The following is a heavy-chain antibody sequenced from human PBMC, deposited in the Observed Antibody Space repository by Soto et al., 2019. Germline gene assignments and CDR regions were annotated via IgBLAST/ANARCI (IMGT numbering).Heavy chain of an antibody. Sequence: QVHLQESGPGLVTPSETLSLTCTISGSSITNYQWSWIRQPPGKGLEWIGHVYYSGSANYNPTLASRVIISIDTSKSPLSLNLGSVIAADTAVYFCARHAGSLGYWGQGTLVTVSS. CDR1: GSSITNYQ. CDR3: ARHAGSLGY. CDR2: VYYSGSA. D-gene: IGHD2-2*03. V-gene: IGHV4-59*08. J-gene: IGHJ4*02.